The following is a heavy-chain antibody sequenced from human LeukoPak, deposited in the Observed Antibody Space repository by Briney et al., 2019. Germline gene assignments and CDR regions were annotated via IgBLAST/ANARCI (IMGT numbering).Heavy chain of an antibody. CDR3: ARHSDRGDDYERAFDI. CDR1: GGSISSSSYY. J-gene: IGHJ3*02. Sequence: SETLSLTCTVSGGSISSSSYYWGWIRQPPGKGLEWIGSIYYSGSTYYNPSLKSRVTISLDTSKNQFSLELTSVTVADTAVYYCARHSDRGDDYERAFDIWGQGTMLTVSS. V-gene: IGHV4-39*01. D-gene: IGHD3-22*01. CDR2: IYYSGST.